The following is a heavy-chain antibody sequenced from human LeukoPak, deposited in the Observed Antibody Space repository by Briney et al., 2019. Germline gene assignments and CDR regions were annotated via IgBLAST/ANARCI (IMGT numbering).Heavy chain of an antibody. V-gene: IGHV3-21*01. D-gene: IGHD6-13*01. J-gene: IGHJ3*02. CDR2: ISSSSSYI. CDR3: ARVSSQQLVDAFDI. Sequence: GGSLRLSCAASGFTFSSYSMNWVRRAPGKGLEWVSSISSSSSYIYYADSVKGRFTISRDNAKNSLYLQMNSLRAEDTAVYYCARVSSQQLVDAFDIWGQGTMVTVSS. CDR1: GFTFSSYS.